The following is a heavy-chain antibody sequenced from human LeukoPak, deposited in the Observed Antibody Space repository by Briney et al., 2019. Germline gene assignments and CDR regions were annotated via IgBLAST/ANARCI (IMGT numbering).Heavy chain of an antibody. J-gene: IGHJ4*02. D-gene: IGHD3-22*01. CDR2: IYSDEST. CDR1: GFSVSRNY. V-gene: IGHV3-53*01. CDR3: ARVPSCSDSNGYFNLAY. Sequence: GGSLRLSCVASGFSVSRNYMTWVRQAPGKGLEWVSMIYSDESTFYTDSMRGRFTISRDISENTLFLQMNSLRAEDTAVYYCARVPSCSDSNGYFNLAYWGQGTLVTVSS.